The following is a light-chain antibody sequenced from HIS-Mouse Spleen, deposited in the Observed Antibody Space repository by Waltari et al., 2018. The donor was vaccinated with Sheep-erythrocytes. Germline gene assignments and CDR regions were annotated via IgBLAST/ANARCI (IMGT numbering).Light chain of an antibody. V-gene: IGLV3-1*01. J-gene: IGLJ1*01. CDR2: QDS. CDR1: TLGDKS. Sequence: SYELTQPPSVSVSPGQTASITCSGDTLGDKSACWYQQKPAQSPVLVIYQDSKRPSGIPERFSGSNSGNTATLTISGTQAMDEADYYCQAWDSSTYVFGTGTKVTVL. CDR3: QAWDSSTYV.